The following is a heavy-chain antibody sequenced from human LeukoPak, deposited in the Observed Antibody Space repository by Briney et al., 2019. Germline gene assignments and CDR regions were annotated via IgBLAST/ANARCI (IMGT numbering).Heavy chain of an antibody. D-gene: IGHD4-17*01. CDR1: GDSFSSSSHY. J-gene: IGHJ4*02. CDR2: IRISGNT. V-gene: IGHV4-39*01. Sequence: SETLSLTCTVSGDSFSSSSHYWGWLRQPPGRRLEWIGSIRISGNTYYSPSLKSRVTISVDTSRNQFSLKLSSVTAADTAVYYCARHVYGEYGPGDYWGQGILVTVSS. CDR3: ARHVYGEYGPGDY.